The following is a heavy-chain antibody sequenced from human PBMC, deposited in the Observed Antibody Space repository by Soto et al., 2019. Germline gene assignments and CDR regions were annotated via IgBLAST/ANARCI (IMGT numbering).Heavy chain of an antibody. CDR1: GYTFTSYG. J-gene: IGHJ4*02. D-gene: IGHD3-3*01. CDR2: ISAYNGNT. CDR3: ARDVPDFWSGYYSVDY. V-gene: IGHV1-18*01. Sequence: GASVTVSCKASGYTFTSYGISWVRQAPGQGLEWMGWISAYNGNTNYAQKLQGRVTMTTDTSTSTAYMELRSLRSDDTAVYYCARDVPDFWSGYYSVDYWGQGTLGTVSS.